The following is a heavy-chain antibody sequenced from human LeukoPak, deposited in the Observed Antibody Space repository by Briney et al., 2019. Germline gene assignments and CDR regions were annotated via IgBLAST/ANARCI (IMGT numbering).Heavy chain of an antibody. Sequence: GGSLRLSCAASGFTFSSYAMSWVRQAPGKGLEWVSGISGSGASTYYADSVKGRFTLSRDNSKNTLFLQMNSLRPEDTAVYFCARDLTQLALFDYWGQGTLVTVSS. CDR2: ISGSGAST. D-gene: IGHD6-13*01. CDR1: GFTFSSYA. J-gene: IGHJ4*02. V-gene: IGHV3-23*01. CDR3: ARDLTQLALFDY.